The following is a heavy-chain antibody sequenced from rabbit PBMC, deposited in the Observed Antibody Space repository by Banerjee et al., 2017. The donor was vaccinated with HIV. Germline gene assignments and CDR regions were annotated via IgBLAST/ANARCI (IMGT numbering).Heavy chain of an antibody. CDR1: GFSFSNKYV. CDR3: ARDRGVMPAFNL. Sequence: QEQLEESGGGLVKPEGSLTLTCKASGFSFSNKYVMCWVRQAPGKGLEWIGYINTGSGSTDYASWAKGRFTISKTSSTTVTLQMTSLTAADTATYFCARDRGVMPAFNLWGPGTLVTVS. J-gene: IGHJ4*01. CDR2: INTGSGST. V-gene: IGHV1S45*01.